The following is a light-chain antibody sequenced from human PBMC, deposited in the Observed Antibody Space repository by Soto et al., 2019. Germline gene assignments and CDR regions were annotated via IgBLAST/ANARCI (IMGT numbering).Light chain of an antibody. Sequence: SALTQPASMSESPGQSITISCIGTSSDVGAFNYVSWYQHHPGKAPKLIIYDVTDRPSGVSDRFSASKSGNTASLTISGLQAEDEADYYCSSYTTRNTEAFGTGTKVTVL. CDR1: SSDVGAFNY. J-gene: IGLJ1*01. V-gene: IGLV2-14*03. CDR3: SSYTTRNTEA. CDR2: DVT.